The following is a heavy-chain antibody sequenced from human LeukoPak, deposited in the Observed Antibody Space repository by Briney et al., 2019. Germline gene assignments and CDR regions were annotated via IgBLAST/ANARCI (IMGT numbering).Heavy chain of an antibody. J-gene: IGHJ4*02. CDR3: TKDLSSVYNDPSDQGY. D-gene: IGHD3-22*01. Sequence: GGSLRLSCAASGFIFSKYGMSWVRQAPGKGLEWVSAISGGGTKTYYADSVKGRLTISRDNSKNTLYLQMSSLRAEDTAVYYYTKDLSSVYNDPSDQGYWGQGTLVTVSS. V-gene: IGHV3-23*01. CDR1: GFIFSKYG. CDR2: ISGGGTKT.